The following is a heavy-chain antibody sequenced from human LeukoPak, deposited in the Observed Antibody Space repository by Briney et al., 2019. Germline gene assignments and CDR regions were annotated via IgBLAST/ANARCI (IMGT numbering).Heavy chain of an antibody. J-gene: IGHJ4*02. D-gene: IGHD6-13*01. CDR2: IKQDGSEK. CDR3: ARDSAGNDY. CDR1: GFTFSTYW. Sequence: RGSLRLSCEASGFTFSTYWMSWVRQAPGKGLEWVANIKQDGSEKYYVDSVKGRFTISRDNAKNSLYLQMNSLRAEDTAMYYCARDSAGNDYWGQGTLVTVSS. V-gene: IGHV3-7*01.